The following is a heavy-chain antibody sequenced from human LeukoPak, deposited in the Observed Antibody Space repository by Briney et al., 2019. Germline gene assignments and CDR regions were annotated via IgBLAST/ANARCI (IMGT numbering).Heavy chain of an antibody. Sequence: GASVKVSCKASGYTFTGYFIHWVRQAPGQGLEWMGWINPNSGGTNYAQKFQGRVTMTRDTSISTAYMELSRLRSDDTAVYYCARTLWFGNLEFDYWGQGTLVTVSS. CDR2: INPNSGGT. D-gene: IGHD3-10*01. V-gene: IGHV1-2*02. J-gene: IGHJ4*02. CDR3: ARTLWFGNLEFDY. CDR1: GYTFTGYF.